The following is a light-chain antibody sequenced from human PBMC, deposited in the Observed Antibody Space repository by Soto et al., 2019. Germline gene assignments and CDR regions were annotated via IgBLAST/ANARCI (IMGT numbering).Light chain of an antibody. CDR1: QSVSSTY. V-gene: IGKV3-20*01. CDR3: QHFVNSLTWT. CDR2: GAS. J-gene: IGKJ1*01. Sequence: IGLSQSPGTLSLSTGERATLSCRASQSVSSTYLIWYQQKPGQAPRLLIYGASSRATGVPDRFSGGGSGTDFTLTISRLEPEDFAVYYCQHFVNSLTWTFGQRTNVDIK.